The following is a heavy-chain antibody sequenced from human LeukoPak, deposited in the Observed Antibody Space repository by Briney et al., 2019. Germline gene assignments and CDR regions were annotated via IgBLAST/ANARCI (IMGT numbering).Heavy chain of an antibody. V-gene: IGHV3-64*01. Sequence: PGGSLRLSCAASGFTFSTYAMHWVRQAPGKGLEYVSAISNNGGSTYYANSVKGRFTISRDNSKNTLYLQMGSLRADDMAVYYCARELYGDSGTYYFDYWGQGTLVTVSS. CDR2: ISNNGGST. CDR1: GFTFSTYA. CDR3: ARELYGDSGTYYFDY. D-gene: IGHD4-17*01. J-gene: IGHJ4*02.